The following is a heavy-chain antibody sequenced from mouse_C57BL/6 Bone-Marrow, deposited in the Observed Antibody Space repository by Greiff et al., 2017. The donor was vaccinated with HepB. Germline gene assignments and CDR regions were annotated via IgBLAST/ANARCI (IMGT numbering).Heavy chain of an antibody. CDR1: GYSITSGYD. CDR3: ARDDGKSLAY. CDR2: ISYSGST. V-gene: IGHV3-1*01. Sequence: VQLQQSGPGMVKPSQSLSLTCTVTGYSITSGYDWHWIRHFPGNKLEWRVYISYSGSTNYNPSLKSRISITHDTSKNHVFLKLNSVTTEDTATYYCARDDGKSLAYWGQGTTLTVSS. J-gene: IGHJ2*01. D-gene: IGHD1-1*01.